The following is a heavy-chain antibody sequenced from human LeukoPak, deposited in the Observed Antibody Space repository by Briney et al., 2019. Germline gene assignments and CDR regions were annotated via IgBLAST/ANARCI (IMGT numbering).Heavy chain of an antibody. V-gene: IGHV1-2*02. CDR1: GYTFTGYY. J-gene: IGHJ5*02. D-gene: IGHD3-16*02. CDR3: ARVATPAVWGSYPVADWFDP. Sequence: VSVKVSCKASGYTFTGYYMHWVRQAPGQGLEWMGWINPNSGGTNYAQKFQGRVTMTRDTSISTAYMELSRLRSDDTAVYYCARVATPAVWGSYPVADWFDPWGQGTLVTVSS. CDR2: INPNSGGT.